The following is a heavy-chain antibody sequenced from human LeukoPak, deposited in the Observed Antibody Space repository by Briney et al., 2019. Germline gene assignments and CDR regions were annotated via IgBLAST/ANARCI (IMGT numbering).Heavy chain of an antibody. CDR1: GYTFTSYG. CDR2: ISAYNGNT. V-gene: IGHV1-18*01. CDR3: ARDLAVGDSWSGYYRWFDP. Sequence: GASVKVSCKASGYTFTSYGISWVRQAPGQGLEWMGWISAYNGNTNYAQKLQGRVTMTTDTSTSTAYMELRSLRSDDTAVYYCARDLAVGDSWSGYYRWFDPWGQGTLVTVSS. J-gene: IGHJ5*02. D-gene: IGHD3-3*01.